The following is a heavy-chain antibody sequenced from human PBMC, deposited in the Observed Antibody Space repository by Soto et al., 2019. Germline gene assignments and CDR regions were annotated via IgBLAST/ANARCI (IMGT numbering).Heavy chain of an antibody. J-gene: IGHJ4*02. Sequence: PGGSLRLSCAASGFTFYSSAMSWVRQAPGKGLEWVSAISTTGGNTLYADSENGRFTISRDNTKNTLLLQMNIMGAEDTAIYYSAKPAGGRYPESQVFDSWGQGTRVTVSS. CDR2: ISTTGGNT. CDR1: GFTFYSSA. CDR3: AKPAGGRYPESQVFDS. D-gene: IGHD1-26*01. V-gene: IGHV3-23*01.